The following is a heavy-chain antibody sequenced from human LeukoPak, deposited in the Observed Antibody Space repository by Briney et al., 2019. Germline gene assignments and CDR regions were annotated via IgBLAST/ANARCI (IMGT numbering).Heavy chain of an antibody. CDR2: IYHSGST. Sequence: SETLSLTCAVSGGSISSSNWWSWVRQPPGKGLEWIGEIYHSGSTNYNPSLKSRVTTSVDKSKNQFSLKLSSATAADTAVYYCARDLRAYGSGSYYFDYWGQGTLVTVSS. CDR1: GGSISSSNW. J-gene: IGHJ4*02. D-gene: IGHD3-10*01. V-gene: IGHV4-4*02. CDR3: ARDLRAYGSGSYYFDY.